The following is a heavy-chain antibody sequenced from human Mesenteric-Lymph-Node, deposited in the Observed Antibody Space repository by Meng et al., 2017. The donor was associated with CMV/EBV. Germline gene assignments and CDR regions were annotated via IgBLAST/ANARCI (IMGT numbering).Heavy chain of an antibody. CDR3: AKDRPRSGWSYDY. J-gene: IGHJ4*02. D-gene: IGHD6-19*01. CDR2: IGDSGGSK. CDR1: AFTYSSNS. V-gene: IGHV3-23*01. Sequence: GVSAFTYSSNSRGWVGQAPGKGRKGVSDIGDSGGSKYNADSGKGRFTISRDNSKNKLYLQMNSLKAEDTDVYYCAKDRPRSGWSYDYWGQGTLVTVSS.